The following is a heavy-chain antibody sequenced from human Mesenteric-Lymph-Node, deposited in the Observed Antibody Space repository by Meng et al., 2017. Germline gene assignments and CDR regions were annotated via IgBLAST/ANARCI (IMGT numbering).Heavy chain of an antibody. CDR2: TYYRSKWYN. V-gene: IGHV6-1*01. J-gene: IGHJ4*02. CDR1: GDSVSSNSAT. D-gene: IGHD1-26*01. Sequence: PGLVQPSQSLSPTCAISGDSVSSNSATWNCIWQSPSRGLEWLGRTYYRSKWYNDYAVSVKSRITINPDTSKNQFSLQLNSVTPEDTAVYYCARDPRSYSPYFDYWGQGTLVTVSS. CDR3: ARDPRSYSPYFDY.